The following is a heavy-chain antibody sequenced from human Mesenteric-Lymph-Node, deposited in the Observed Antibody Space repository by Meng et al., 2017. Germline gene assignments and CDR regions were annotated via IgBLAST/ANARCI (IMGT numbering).Heavy chain of an antibody. CDR3: ARSVSSSWKPDFDY. CDR2: IYYSGST. V-gene: IGHV4-59*12. CDR1: GGSISSYY. D-gene: IGHD6-13*01. J-gene: IGHJ4*02. Sequence: SETLSPTCTVSGGSISSYYWSWIRQLPGKGLGWIGYIYYSGSTNYNPSLKSRVTISVDTSKNQFSLKLSSVTAADTAVYYCARSVSSSWKPDFDYWGQGTLVTVSS.